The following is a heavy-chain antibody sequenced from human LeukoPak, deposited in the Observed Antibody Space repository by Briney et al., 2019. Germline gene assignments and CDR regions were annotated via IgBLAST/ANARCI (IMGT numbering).Heavy chain of an antibody. J-gene: IGHJ4*02. CDR1: GFTFSSYS. CDR3: AKAARVLRYFDWFDY. Sequence: GGSLRLSCAASGFTFSSYSMNWVRQAPGKGLEWVSTISGSGGSTYYADSVKGRFTISRDNSKNTVYLQMNSLRAEDTAVYYCAKAARVLRYFDWFDYWGQGTLVTVSS. D-gene: IGHD3-9*01. CDR2: ISGSGGST. V-gene: IGHV3-23*01.